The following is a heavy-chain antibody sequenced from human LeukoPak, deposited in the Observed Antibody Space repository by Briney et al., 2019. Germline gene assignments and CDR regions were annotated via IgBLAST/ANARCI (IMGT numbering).Heavy chain of an antibody. CDR1: GFTFSGHW. Sequence: GGSLRLSCAASGFTFSGHWMSWVRQAPGKGLEWVANIKPDGSEKDYVDSVKGRFTISRDNAKNSLSLQMNSLRAEDTALYYCSRNRGWFNFDYWGQGTLVTVSS. J-gene: IGHJ4*02. CDR2: IKPDGSEK. V-gene: IGHV3-7*01. CDR3: SRNRGWFNFDY. D-gene: IGHD6-19*01.